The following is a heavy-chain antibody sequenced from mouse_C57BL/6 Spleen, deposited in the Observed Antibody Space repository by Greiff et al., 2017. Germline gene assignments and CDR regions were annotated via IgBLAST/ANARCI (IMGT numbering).Heavy chain of an antibody. Sequence: QVQLKESGPELVKPGASVKLSCKASGYTFTSYDINWVKQRPGQGLEWIGWIYPRDGSTKYNEKFKGKATLTVDTSSSTAYMELPSLTSEDSAVYYRGRWEYYGIRSHWYSEVWGTEATVTESS. V-gene: IGHV1-85*01. CDR3: GRWEYYGIRSHWYSEV. CDR2: IYPRDGST. D-gene: IGHD1-1*01. CDR1: GYTFTSYD. J-gene: IGHJ1*03.